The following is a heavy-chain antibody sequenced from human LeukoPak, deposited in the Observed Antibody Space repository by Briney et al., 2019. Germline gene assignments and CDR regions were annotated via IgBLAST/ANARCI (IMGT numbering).Heavy chain of an antibody. CDR1: GFTFSSYA. CDR2: ISGSGGST. Sequence: GGSLRLSCAASGFTFSSYAMSWVRQAPGKGLEWVSAISGSGGSTYYADSVKGRFTISRDNSKNTLYLQMNSLRAEDTGVYYCAKGGLSYYYGMDVWGQGTTVTVSS. J-gene: IGHJ6*02. CDR3: AKGGLSYYYGMDV. V-gene: IGHV3-23*01.